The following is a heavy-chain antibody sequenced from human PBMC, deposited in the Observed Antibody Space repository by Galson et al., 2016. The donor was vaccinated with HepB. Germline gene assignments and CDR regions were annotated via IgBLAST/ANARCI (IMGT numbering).Heavy chain of an antibody. D-gene: IGHD2-2*01. CDR3: ARVSRTRPSFFDL. V-gene: IGHV3-20*01. CDR2: INWNGGST. J-gene: IGHJ2*01. Sequence: SLRLSCAASGFTFDDYGMSWVRQAPGKGLEWVSGINWNGGSTGYADSVKGRFTVSRDNAKNSLYLQMSNLRAEDTALYHCARVSRTRPSFFDLWGRGTLVTVSS. CDR1: GFTFDDYG.